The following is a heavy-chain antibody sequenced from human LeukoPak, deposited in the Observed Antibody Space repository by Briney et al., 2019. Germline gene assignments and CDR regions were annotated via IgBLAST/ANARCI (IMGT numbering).Heavy chain of an antibody. CDR1: GGSTSSSSYY. J-gene: IGHJ6*03. Sequence: SETLSLTCTVSGGSTSSSSYYWGWIRQPPGKGLEWIGSIYYSGSTYYNPSLKSRVTISVDTSKNQFSLKLSSVTAADTAVYYCAGVARLEYYYMDVWGKGTTVTISS. V-gene: IGHV4-39*01. D-gene: IGHD1-1*01. CDR3: AGVARLEYYYMDV. CDR2: IYYSGST.